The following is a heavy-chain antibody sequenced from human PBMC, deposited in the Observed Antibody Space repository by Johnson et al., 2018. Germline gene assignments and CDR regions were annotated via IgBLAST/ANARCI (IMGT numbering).Heavy chain of an antibody. CDR3: ATYDYGFDY. CDR2: LHSCVST. J-gene: IGHJ4*02. V-gene: IGHV3-66*02. Sequence: EVQLVETGGGLVQPGGSLRLSSAASGFTVSTKHMNWVRQAPGKGLEWVSFLHSCVSTYYAASVKGRFTVSSDNSKNTLFLQMNSLRAEDTAVYYCATYDYGFDYWGQGTLVTVSS. D-gene: IGHD3-16*01. CDR1: GFTVSTKH.